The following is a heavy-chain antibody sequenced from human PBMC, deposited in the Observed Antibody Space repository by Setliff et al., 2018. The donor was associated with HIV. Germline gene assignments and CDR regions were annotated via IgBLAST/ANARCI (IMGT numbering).Heavy chain of an antibody. CDR1: EYTSASYV. Sequence: ASVKVSCKTAEYTSASYVINWVRQAAGQGLEWMGWIDPKSGNTGYAQEFQGRVTMTRNTFTSTAYLDLSSLRSEDTAMYYCARDAGYSGTSWNYWGQGTLVTVSS. D-gene: IGHD5-12*01. CDR2: IDPKSGNT. V-gene: IGHV1-8*01. CDR3: ARDAGYSGTSWNY. J-gene: IGHJ4*02.